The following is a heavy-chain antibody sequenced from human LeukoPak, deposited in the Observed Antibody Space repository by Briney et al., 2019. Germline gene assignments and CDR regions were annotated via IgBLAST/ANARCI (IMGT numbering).Heavy chain of an antibody. V-gene: IGHV4-34*01. CDR1: GGSFSGYC. CDR3: ARLILWFGELLPD. J-gene: IGHJ4*02. D-gene: IGHD3-10*01. CDR2: INHSGST. Sequence: SETLPLTCAVYGGSFSGYCWSWIRQPPGKGLEWIGEINHSGSTNYNPSLKSRVTISVDTSKNQFSLKLSSVTAADTAVYYCARLILWFGELLPDWGQGTLVTVSS.